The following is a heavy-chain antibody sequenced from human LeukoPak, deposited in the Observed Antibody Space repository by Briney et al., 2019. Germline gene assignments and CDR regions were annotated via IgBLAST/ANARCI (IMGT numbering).Heavy chain of an antibody. CDR3: ARDRHIAAAVYYYYMDV. CDR1: GYTFTSYI. CDR2: VNAYNGNT. D-gene: IGHD6-25*01. V-gene: IGHV1-18*01. Sequence: ASVKVSFKASGYTFTSYIISWVRQAPGQGLEWMGWVNAYNGNTDYAQRVQGRVHMTTDTSTSTAYMEVRSLRSDDTAVYYCARDRHIAAAVYYYYMDVWGKGTPVTVSS. J-gene: IGHJ6*03.